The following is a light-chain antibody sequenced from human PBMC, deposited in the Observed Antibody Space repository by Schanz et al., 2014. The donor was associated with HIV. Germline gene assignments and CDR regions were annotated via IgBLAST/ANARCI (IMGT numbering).Light chain of an antibody. CDR3: QQYHQWPIT. CDR1: QSISRN. CDR2: DAS. Sequence: EIVMTQSPVTLSVSPGERATLSCRASQSISRNLAWYQQKSGQAPRLLISDASARASGIPARFSGSGSGTQFTLTISGLQSEDLGVYYCQQYHQWPITFGQGTRLEIK. V-gene: IGKV3-15*01. J-gene: IGKJ5*01.